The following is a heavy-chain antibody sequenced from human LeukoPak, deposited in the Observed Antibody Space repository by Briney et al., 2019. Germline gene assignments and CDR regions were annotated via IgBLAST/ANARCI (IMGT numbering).Heavy chain of an antibody. V-gene: IGHV4-4*02. CDR2: IYHSGST. CDR1: GASISGSDW. D-gene: IGHD2-21*02. CDR3: ARGLGVTARTDDVFDI. Sequence: PSETLSLTCAVSGASISGSDWWSWVRQPPGKGLEWIVVIYHSGSTNYNSSLKSRVTISVDKSKSHFSLKVSSVTAADTAVYYCARGLGVTARTDDVFDIWGQGTMVTVSS. J-gene: IGHJ3*02.